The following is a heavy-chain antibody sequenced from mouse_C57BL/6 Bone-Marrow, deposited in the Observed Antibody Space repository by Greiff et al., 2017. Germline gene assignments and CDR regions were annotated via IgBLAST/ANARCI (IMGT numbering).Heavy chain of an antibody. CDR1: GYTFTSYW. J-gene: IGHJ4*01. Sequence: VQLQQPGAELVMPGASVKLSCKASGYTFTSYWMHWVKQRPGQGLEWIGEIDPSDSYTNYIQQFKGKSTLTVDKSSSTAYMQSSRLTSEDSAVYYSARESVSPYAMDCWGQG. V-gene: IGHV1-69*01. D-gene: IGHD6-2*01. CDR3: ARESVSPYAMDC. CDR2: IDPSDSYT.